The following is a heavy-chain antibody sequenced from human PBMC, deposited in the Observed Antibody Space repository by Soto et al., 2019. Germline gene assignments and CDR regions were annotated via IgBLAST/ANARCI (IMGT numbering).Heavy chain of an antibody. CDR2: INAGNGNT. D-gene: IGHD6-6*01. CDR3: ARDLSGYSSSYNWFDP. V-gene: IGHV1-3*01. Sequence: GASVKVSCKASGYTFTSYAMHWVRQAPGQRLEWMGWINAGNGNTKYSQKFQGRVTITRDTSASTAYMELSSLRSEDTAVYYCARDLSGYSSSYNWFDPWGQGTLVTGLL. J-gene: IGHJ5*02. CDR1: GYTFTSYA.